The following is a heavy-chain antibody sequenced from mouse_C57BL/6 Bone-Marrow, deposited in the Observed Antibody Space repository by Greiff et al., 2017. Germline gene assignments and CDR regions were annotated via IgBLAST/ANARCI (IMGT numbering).Heavy chain of an antibody. D-gene: IGHD2-4*01. CDR3: ARFYDWVYFDY. V-gene: IGHV1-26*01. Sequence: VQLQQSGPELVKPGASVKISCKASGYTFTDYYMNWVKQSHGKSLEWIGDINHNNGGTSYNQKFKGKATLTVDKSSSTAYMELRSLTSEDSAVYYCARFYDWVYFDYWGQGTTLTVSS. CDR1: GYTFTDYY. CDR2: INHNNGGT. J-gene: IGHJ2*01.